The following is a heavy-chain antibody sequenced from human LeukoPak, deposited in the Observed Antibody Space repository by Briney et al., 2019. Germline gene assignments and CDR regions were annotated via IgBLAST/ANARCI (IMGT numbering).Heavy chain of an antibody. CDR1: GGSIISGSKY. CDR3: AKDLNYYASGNLFDY. J-gene: IGHJ4*02. D-gene: IGHD3-10*01. CDR2: IYHSGST. Sequence: SETLSLTCTVSGGSIISGSKYWGWIRQAPGTGLEWIGNIYHSGSTYYNPSLKSRVTISVDTSKNQFSLKMRFVTAADTAVYYCAKDLNYYASGNLFDYWGQGTLVTVSS. V-gene: IGHV4-39*07.